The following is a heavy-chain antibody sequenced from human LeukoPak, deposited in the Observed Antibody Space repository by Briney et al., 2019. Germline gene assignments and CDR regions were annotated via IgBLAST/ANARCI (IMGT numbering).Heavy chain of an antibody. CDR3: ARDRYYGDHTQVDY. CDR2: LNSVGSST. CDR1: GFTFSGYW. J-gene: IGHJ4*02. D-gene: IGHD4-17*01. Sequence: GGSLRLSCAASGFTFSGYWMHWVRQAPGKGLVWVSRLNSVGSSTSYADSVKGRFTISRDNAKHTLYLQMNSLRAEDTAVYYCARDRYYGDHTQVDYWGQGTLVTVSS. V-gene: IGHV3-74*01.